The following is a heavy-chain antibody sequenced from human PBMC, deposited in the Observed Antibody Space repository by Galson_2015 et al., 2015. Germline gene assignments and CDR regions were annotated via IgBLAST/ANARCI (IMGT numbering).Heavy chain of an antibody. D-gene: IGHD3-22*01. Sequence: QSGAEVKKPGESLKISCKGSGYSLTSYWIGCVRQMPGKGLEWMGIIYPGDSDTRYSPSFQGQVTISADKSISTAYLQWSSLKASDTAMYYCARHTSYYDSSGYWVLDYWGQGTLVTVSS. CDR2: IYPGDSDT. CDR3: ARHTSYYDSSGYWVLDY. V-gene: IGHV5-51*01. CDR1: GYSLTSYW. J-gene: IGHJ4*02.